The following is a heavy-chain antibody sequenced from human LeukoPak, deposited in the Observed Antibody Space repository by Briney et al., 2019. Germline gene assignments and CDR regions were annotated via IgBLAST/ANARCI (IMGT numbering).Heavy chain of an antibody. CDR1: GGSISSGGYF. CDR2: IYYSGST. V-gene: IGHV4-30-4*07. CDR3: ARVFGVYYDSSGPGGAFDI. Sequence: TSETLSLTCAVSGGSISSGGYFWSWIRQPPGKGLEWIGYIYYSGSTYYNPSLKSRVTISVDTSKNQFSLKLSSVTAADTAVYYCARVFGVYYDSSGPGGAFDIWGQGTMVTVSS. J-gene: IGHJ3*02. D-gene: IGHD3-22*01.